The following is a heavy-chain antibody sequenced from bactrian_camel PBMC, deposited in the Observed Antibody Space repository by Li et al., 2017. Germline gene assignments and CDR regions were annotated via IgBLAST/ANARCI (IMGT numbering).Heavy chain of an antibody. CDR1: GYTDDNHC. D-gene: IGHD6*01. J-gene: IGHJ6*01. CDR3: AATRFAGFPAVSRFPKETVCQTNFAA. V-gene: IGHV3S66*01. Sequence: QLVESGGGSVQAGGSLRLSCAASGYTDDNHCLGWFRQAPGQSREWVAISDADGATRYADSVKGRFTISQNDAKNTVYLHMNDLKLEDTAAYYCAATRFAGFPAVSRFPKETVCQTNFAAWGQGTQVTVS. CDR2: ISDADGAT.